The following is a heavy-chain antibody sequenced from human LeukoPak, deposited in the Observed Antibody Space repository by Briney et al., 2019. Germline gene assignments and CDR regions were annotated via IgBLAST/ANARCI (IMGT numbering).Heavy chain of an antibody. J-gene: IGHJ4*02. CDR2: ISGSGDNT. CDR3: ARAYYYDSSGFDY. Sequence: GSLRLXCAASGFTFSSYAMSWVRQAPGKGLEWVSGISGSGDNTYYADSVKGRFTISRDNSKNTLYVQVNSLGTEDTAVYYCARAYYYDSSGFDYWGQGTLVTVSS. V-gene: IGHV3-23*01. CDR1: GFTFSSYA. D-gene: IGHD3-22*01.